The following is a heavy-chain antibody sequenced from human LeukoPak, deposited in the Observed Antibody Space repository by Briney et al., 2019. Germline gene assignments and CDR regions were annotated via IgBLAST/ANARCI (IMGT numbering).Heavy chain of an antibody. V-gene: IGHV3-48*02. CDR3: ARDLGSGSNYRYYYGMDV. J-gene: IGHJ6*02. Sequence: PGGSLRLSCSASGFTFRYYSMNWVSQAPGKGVEWVSYISTTSSFIYYADSVKGRFTISRDNAKNSLYLQMNSLRDEDTAVYYCARDLGSGSNYRYYYGMDVWGQGTTVTVSS. CDR1: GFTFRYYS. D-gene: IGHD1-26*01. CDR2: ISTTSSFI.